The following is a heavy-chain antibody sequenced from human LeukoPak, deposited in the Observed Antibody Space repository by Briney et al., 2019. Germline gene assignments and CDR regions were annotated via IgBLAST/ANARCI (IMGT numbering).Heavy chain of an antibody. Sequence: ASETLSLTCTVSGGSISSYYWSWIRQPPGKGLEWIGYIYYSGSTNYNPSLKNRVTISVDTSKNQFSLKLSSVTAADTAVYYCARLRFLEWSPFDYWGQGTLVTVSS. CDR2: IYYSGST. CDR3: ARLRFLEWSPFDY. D-gene: IGHD3-3*01. J-gene: IGHJ4*02. CDR1: GGSISSYY. V-gene: IGHV4-59*01.